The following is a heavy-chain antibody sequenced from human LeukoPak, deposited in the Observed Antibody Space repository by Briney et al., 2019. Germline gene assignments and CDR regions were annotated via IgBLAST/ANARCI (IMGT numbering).Heavy chain of an antibody. V-gene: IGHV3-21*01. D-gene: IGHD3-22*01. Sequence: SGGSLRPSCAASGFRFSTHDLNWVRQAPGKGLECVSYISRTSTYLYYADSVKGRFTISRDNDKNLLYLQMNNLRAEDTAVYFCAKANRKGGYYSDYWGQGTVVTVSS. CDR2: ISRTSTYL. CDR3: AKANRKGGYYSDY. J-gene: IGHJ4*02. CDR1: GFRFSTHD.